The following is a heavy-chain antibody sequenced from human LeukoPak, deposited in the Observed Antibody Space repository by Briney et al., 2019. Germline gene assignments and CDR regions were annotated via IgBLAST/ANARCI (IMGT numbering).Heavy chain of an antibody. CDR1: GYTFTSYY. Sequence: ASVTVSCKASGYTFTSYYMHWVRQAPGQGLEWMGITNPSGGSTSYAQKFQGRVTMTRDTSTSTVYMELSSLRSEDTAVYYCARPLHYCSSTSCPNPYYFDYWGQGTLVTVSS. V-gene: IGHV1-46*01. J-gene: IGHJ4*02. D-gene: IGHD2-2*01. CDR3: ARPLHYCSSTSCPNPYYFDY. CDR2: TNPSGGST.